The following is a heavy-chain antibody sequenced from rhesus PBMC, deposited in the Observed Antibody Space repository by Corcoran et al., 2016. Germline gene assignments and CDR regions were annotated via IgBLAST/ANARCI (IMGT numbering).Heavy chain of an antibody. CDR3: ARSQGVAAALDY. V-gene: IGHV4-165*02. D-gene: IGHD6-43*01. J-gene: IGHJ4*01. CDR1: GGSISGFS. Sequence: QVQLQESGPGLVKPSETLSLTYAVSGGSISGFSWNWIPHPPGKGLEWLGYIGGNRCITYYNPSLNSRVAISTDTSKSHFSLKLRSVTAADTAMYYCARSQGVAAALDYWGQGVLGTVSS. CDR2: IGGNRCIT.